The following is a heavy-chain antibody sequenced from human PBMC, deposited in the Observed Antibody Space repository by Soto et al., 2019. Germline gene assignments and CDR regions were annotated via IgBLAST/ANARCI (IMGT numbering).Heavy chain of an antibody. V-gene: IGHV4-59*01. Sequence: SETLSLTCTVSGGSISNFYWSWIRQPPGKGLEWIGYISYSGNTNYNPSLKSRVSISVDTSKNQFSLNLTSVTAADTAVYYCARAPMVPTRSYFDSWGQGTPVTVSS. J-gene: IGHJ4*02. CDR3: ARAPMVPTRSYFDS. CDR1: GGSISNFY. CDR2: ISYSGNT. D-gene: IGHD2-8*01.